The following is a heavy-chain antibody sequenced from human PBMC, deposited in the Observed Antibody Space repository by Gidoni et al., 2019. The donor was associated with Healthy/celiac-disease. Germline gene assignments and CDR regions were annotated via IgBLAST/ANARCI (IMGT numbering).Heavy chain of an antibody. CDR1: GFTFSTFS. Sequence: EVQLVQSGGGLVKPGGSLRLSCAASGFTFSTFSMNWVRQAPGKGLEWVSSISSSSSYIYYADSVKGRFTISRDNAKNSLYLQMNSLRAEDTAVYYCARDHSSFAYYYYGMDVWGQGTTVTVSS. CDR2: ISSSSSYI. V-gene: IGHV3-21*01. CDR3: ARDHSSFAYYYYGMDV. D-gene: IGHD6-6*01. J-gene: IGHJ6*02.